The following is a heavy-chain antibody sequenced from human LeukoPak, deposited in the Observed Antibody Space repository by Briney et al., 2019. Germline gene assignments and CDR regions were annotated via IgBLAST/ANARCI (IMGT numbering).Heavy chain of an antibody. J-gene: IGHJ4*02. CDR2: IIPILGIA. CDR3: AREGLITMIAHY. CDR1: GGTFSSYA. V-gene: IGHV1-69*04. D-gene: IGHD3-22*01. Sequence: ASVKVSCKASGGTFSSYAISWVRQAPGQGLEWMGRIIPILGIANYAQKFQGRVTITADKSTSTAYMELSSLRSEDTAVYYCAREGLITMIAHYWGQGTLVTVSS.